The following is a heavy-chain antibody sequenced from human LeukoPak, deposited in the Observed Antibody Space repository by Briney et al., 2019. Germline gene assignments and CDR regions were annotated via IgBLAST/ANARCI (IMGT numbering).Heavy chain of an antibody. CDR3: ARLPTAYDFWTGGVFDY. J-gene: IGHJ4*02. CDR1: GGSISSSSYY. Sequence: SETLSLTCTVSGGSISSSSYYWGWIRQPPGKGLEWIGSIYYSGSTYYNPSLKSRVTISVDTSKNQFSLKLSSVTAADTAVYYCARLPTAYDFWTGGVFDYWGQGTLVTVSS. V-gene: IGHV4-39*01. CDR2: IYYSGST. D-gene: IGHD3-3*01.